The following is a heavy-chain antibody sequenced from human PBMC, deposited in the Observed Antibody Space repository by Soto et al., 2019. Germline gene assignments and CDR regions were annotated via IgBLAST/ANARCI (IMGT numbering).Heavy chain of an antibody. CDR3: ARVPPYYGSGILDY. V-gene: IGHV1-46*01. D-gene: IGHD3-10*01. Sequence: ASVKVSCKASGYTFTSYYMHWVRQAPGQGLEWMGRISASDGSTSYAQKFQGRVTMTTDTSTSTAYMELRSLRSDDTAVYYCARVPPYYGSGILDYWGQGTLVTVSS. CDR2: ISASDGST. J-gene: IGHJ4*02. CDR1: GYTFTSYY.